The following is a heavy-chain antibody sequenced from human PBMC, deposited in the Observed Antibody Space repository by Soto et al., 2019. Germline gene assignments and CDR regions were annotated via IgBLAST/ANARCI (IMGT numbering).Heavy chain of an antibody. CDR1: GYTFTSYA. V-gene: IGHV1-3*01. CDR3: ARAWTTVVTGFDY. D-gene: IGHD4-17*01. CDR2: INAGNGNT. Sequence: ASVKVSCKASGYTFTSYAMHWVRQAPGQRLEWMGWINAGNGNTKYSQKFQGRVTITRDTSVSTAYMELSSLRSEDTAVYYCARAWTTVVTGFDYWGQGTLVTVSS. J-gene: IGHJ4*02.